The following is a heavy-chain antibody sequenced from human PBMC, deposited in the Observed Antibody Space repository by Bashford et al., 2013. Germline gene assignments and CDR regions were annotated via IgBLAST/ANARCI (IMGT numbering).Heavy chain of an antibody. V-gene: IGHV2-5*02. CDR1: GFSLSTSGVG. CDR2: IYWDDDK. CDR3: AHIVYSSFWFVVSFDF. Sequence: SGPTLVKPTQTLTLTCTFSGFSLSTSGVGVGWIRQPPGKALEWLALIYWDDDKRYSPSLKSRLTITKDTSKNQVVLTMTNMDPVDTATYYCAHIVYSSFWFVVSFDFWGQGNPGHRLL. D-gene: IGHD6-13*01. J-gene: IGHJ4*02.